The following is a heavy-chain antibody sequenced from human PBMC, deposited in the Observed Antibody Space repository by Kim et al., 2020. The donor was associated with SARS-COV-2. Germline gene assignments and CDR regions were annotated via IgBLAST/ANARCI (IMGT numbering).Heavy chain of an antibody. CDR3: AKVVGLGDHFAFDL. Sequence: GGSLRLSCAVSGFTLTDYGMHWVRQAPGKGLEWVAVMSYDGRDKDYVDSVKGRFTVSRDNSKNTLFLQMKSLRPEDTAVYYCAKVVGLGDHFAFDLWGQGTRVRVSS. CDR2: MSYDGRDK. D-gene: IGHD4-17*01. V-gene: IGHV3-30*18. CDR1: GFTLTDYG. J-gene: IGHJ3*01.